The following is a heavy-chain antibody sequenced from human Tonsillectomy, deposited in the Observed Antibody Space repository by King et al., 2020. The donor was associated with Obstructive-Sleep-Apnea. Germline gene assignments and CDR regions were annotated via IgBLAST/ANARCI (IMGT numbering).Heavy chain of an antibody. J-gene: IGHJ4*02. CDR1: GFTVSSNY. CDR3: ARVDIVVVVAATPVTRGGY. CDR2: IYSGGST. D-gene: IGHD2-15*01. Sequence: VQLVESGGGLVQPGGSLRLSCAASGFTVSSNYMSWVRQAPGKGLEWVSVIYSGGSTYYADSVKGRFTISRDNSKNTLYLQMNSLRAEDTAVYYCARVDIVVVVAATPVTRGGYWGQGTLVTVSS. V-gene: IGHV3-66*01.